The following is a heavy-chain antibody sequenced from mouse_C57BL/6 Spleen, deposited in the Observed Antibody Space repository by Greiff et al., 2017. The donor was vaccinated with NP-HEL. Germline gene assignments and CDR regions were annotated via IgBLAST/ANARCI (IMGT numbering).Heavy chain of an antibody. CDR3: ATYYGSRRYFDV. J-gene: IGHJ1*03. CDR1: GYTFTSYT. Sequence: QVQLKESGAELARPGASVKMSCKASGYTFTSYTMHWVKQRPGQGLEWIGYINPSSGYTKYNQKFKDKATLTADKSSSTAYMQLSSLTSEDSAVYYCATYYGSRRYFDVWGTGPTVTVSS. CDR2: INPSSGYT. V-gene: IGHV1-4*01. D-gene: IGHD1-1*01.